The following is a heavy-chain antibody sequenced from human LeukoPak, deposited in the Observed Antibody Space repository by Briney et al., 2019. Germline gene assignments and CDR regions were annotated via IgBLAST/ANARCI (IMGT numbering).Heavy chain of an antibody. D-gene: IGHD3-10*01. Sequence: SETLSLTCTVSGGSIRSSYWSWIRQPPGKGLEWIGYIYYSGSANYNPSLKSRVTISVDTSKNQFSLKLGSVTAADTAVYFCAREASSGSYYSTYYFDYWGQGALVTVSS. V-gene: IGHV4-59*01. CDR1: GGSIRSSY. J-gene: IGHJ4*02. CDR3: AREASSGSYYSTYYFDY. CDR2: IYYSGSA.